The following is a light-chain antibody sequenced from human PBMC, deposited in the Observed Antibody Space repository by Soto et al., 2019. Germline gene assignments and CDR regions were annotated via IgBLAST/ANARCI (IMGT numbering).Light chain of an antibody. V-gene: IGLV2-14*01. Sequence: QSALTQPASVSGSPGQSITISCTGTSSDVGGYKYVSWYQQHPAKAPKLMIFEVSNRPSGISNRFSGSKSGNTASLTISGLQAEDEADYYCSSYTSSSTLVFGGGT. J-gene: IGLJ2*01. CDR3: SSYTSSSTLV. CDR2: EVS. CDR1: SSDVGGYKY.